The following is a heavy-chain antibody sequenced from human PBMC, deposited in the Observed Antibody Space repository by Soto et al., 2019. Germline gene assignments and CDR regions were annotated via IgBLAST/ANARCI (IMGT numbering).Heavy chain of an antibody. D-gene: IGHD3-22*01. CDR2: IIPICGTA. V-gene: IGHV1-69*13. Sequence: SVKFSCKASGDTFSSYAISWVRQAPGQGLEWMGGIIPICGTANYAQNLQRRVTITADEYTSTAYMELSSLRSEDTAVYYCARAHPYYDDSPRSWQAFNYGGKGTLVTVSS. CDR1: GDTFSSYA. J-gene: IGHJ4*02. CDR3: ARAHPYYDDSPRSWQAFNY.